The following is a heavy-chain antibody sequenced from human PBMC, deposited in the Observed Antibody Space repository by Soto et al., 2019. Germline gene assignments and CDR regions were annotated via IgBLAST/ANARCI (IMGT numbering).Heavy chain of an antibody. CDR2: ISAYNGNT. CDR1: GYTFTSYG. CDR3: ASSLLIKFGGVLDAFDI. J-gene: IGHJ3*02. V-gene: IGHV1-18*04. Sequence: ASVKVSCKASGYTFTSYGISWVRQAPGQGLEWMGWISAYNGNTNYAQKLQGRVTMTTDTSTSTAYMELRSLRSDDTAVYYCASSLLIKFGGVLDAFDIWGQGTMVTVSS. D-gene: IGHD3-16*01.